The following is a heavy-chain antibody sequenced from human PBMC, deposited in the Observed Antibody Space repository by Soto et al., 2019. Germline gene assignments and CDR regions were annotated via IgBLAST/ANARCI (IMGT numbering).Heavy chain of an antibody. J-gene: IGHJ6*02. V-gene: IGHV3-11*01. Sequence: PGGSLRLSCAASGFTFSDYYMSWIRQAPGKGLEWVSYISSSGSTMYYADSVKGRFTISRDNAKNSLYLQMNSLRAEDTAVYYCARDLGCSSTSCYWDYYYGMDVWGHGTTVTVSS. CDR3: ARDLGCSSTSCYWDYYYGMDV. D-gene: IGHD2-2*01. CDR2: ISSSGSTM. CDR1: GFTFSDYY.